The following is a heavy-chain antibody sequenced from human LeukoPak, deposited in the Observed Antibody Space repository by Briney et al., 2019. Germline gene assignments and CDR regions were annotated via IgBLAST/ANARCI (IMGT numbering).Heavy chain of an antibody. CDR1: GGTFSSYA. D-gene: IGHD3-22*01. J-gene: IGHJ5*02. V-gene: IGHV1-8*02. CDR2: MNPNSGNT. Sequence: ASVKVSCKASGGTFSSYAISWVRQATGQGLEWMGWMNPNSGNTGYAQKFQGRVTMTRNTSISTAYMELSSLRSEDTAVYYCARRRVKSPRWFDPWGQGTLVTVSS. CDR3: ARRRVKSPRWFDP.